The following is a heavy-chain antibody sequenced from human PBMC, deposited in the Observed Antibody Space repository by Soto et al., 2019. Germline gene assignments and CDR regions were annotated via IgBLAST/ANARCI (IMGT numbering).Heavy chain of an antibody. D-gene: IGHD1-1*01. CDR1: GFTVSSNY. CDR3: ARAVLDRSPFGY. CDR2: IYSGGST. Sequence: GSLRLSCAASGFTVSSNYMSWVRQAPGKGLEWVSVIYSGGSTYYADSVKGRFTISRDNSKNTLYLQMNSLRAEDTAVYYCARAVLDRSPFGYWGQGTLVTVSS. J-gene: IGHJ4*02. V-gene: IGHV3-53*01.